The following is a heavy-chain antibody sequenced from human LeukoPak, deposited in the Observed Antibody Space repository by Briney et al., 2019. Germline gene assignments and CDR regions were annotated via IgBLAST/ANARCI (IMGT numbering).Heavy chain of an antibody. CDR2: IYTSGST. CDR1: GDYISSYY. Sequence: SETLTLTCTVSGDYISSYYWNWIRQPAGKGLEWIGRIYTSGSTNYNPSLKSRVSMSVDTSKNHFSLKLSSVTAADTAVYYCAREDIAMAEGFDPWGQGTLVTVSS. CDR3: AREDIAMAEGFDP. J-gene: IGHJ5*02. D-gene: IGHD5-18*01. V-gene: IGHV4-4*07.